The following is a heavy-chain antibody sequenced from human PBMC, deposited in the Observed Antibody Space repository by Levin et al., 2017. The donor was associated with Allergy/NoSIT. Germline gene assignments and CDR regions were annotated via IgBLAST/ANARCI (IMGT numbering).Heavy chain of an antibody. Sequence: GGSLRLSCAASGFTFSSYAIHWVRQAPGKGLEWVAVISYDGSNTYYADNVKGRFTISRDNSQNTLYLQMNSLRGDDTAVYYCATGVGVPIESTGYYDYYAMDIWGQGTTVTVSS. J-gene: IGHJ6*02. CDR2: ISYDGSNT. V-gene: IGHV3-30*04. CDR1: GFTFSSYA. CDR3: ATGVGVPIESTGYYDYYAMDI. D-gene: IGHD2-8*02.